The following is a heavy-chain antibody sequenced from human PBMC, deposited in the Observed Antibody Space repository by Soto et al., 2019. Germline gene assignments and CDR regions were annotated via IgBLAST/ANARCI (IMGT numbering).Heavy chain of an antibody. J-gene: IGHJ1*01. CDR1: GYTFTSYG. Sequence: ASVKVSCKASGYTFTSYGISWVRQAPGQGLEWMGWISAYNGNTNYAQKLQGRVTMTTDTSTSTAYMELRSLRSDDTAVYYCARGLRLPDYSNYVAEYFQHWGQGTLVTVSS. D-gene: IGHD4-4*01. CDR3: ARGLRLPDYSNYVAEYFQH. V-gene: IGHV1-18*01. CDR2: ISAYNGNT.